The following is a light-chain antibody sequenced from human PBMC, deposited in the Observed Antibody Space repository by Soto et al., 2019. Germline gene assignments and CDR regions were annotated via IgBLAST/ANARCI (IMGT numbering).Light chain of an antibody. CDR3: QQYGSSPRT. Sequence: EIVLTQSPGTLSLSPGERATLSCRASQSISNSYLAWYQQKPGQAPRLLIYGASSRATGIPDRFSGSGSVTDFTLTISRLEPEDFAVYFCQQYGSSPRTFGQGT. CDR2: GAS. CDR1: QSISNSY. J-gene: IGKJ1*01. V-gene: IGKV3-20*01.